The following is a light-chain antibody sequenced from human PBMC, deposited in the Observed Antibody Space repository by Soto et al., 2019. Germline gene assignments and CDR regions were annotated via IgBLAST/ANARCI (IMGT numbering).Light chain of an antibody. CDR2: EVR. CDR1: SSDIGSYNY. V-gene: IGLV2-14*01. J-gene: IGLJ2*01. CDR3: ASWDDSLSVPI. Sequence: QSALTQPASVSGSPGQSITISCTGTSSDIGSYNYVAWYQQFPGKTPKLIIYEVRNRPSGVSFRFSGSKSGNTASLTISGLQAEDEAEYYCASWDDSLSVPIFGGGTQLTVL.